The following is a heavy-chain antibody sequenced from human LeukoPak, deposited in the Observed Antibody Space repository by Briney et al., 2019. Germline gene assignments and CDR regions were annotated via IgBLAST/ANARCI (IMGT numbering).Heavy chain of an antibody. Sequence: ASVKVSCKASGYTFTSYAMNWVRQAPGQGLEWMGWIYTNTGNPTYAQGFTGRFVFSLDTSVSTAYLQISSLKAEDTAVYYCASVPAAKDYYYYGMDVWGQGTTVTVSS. J-gene: IGHJ6*02. CDR3: ASVPAAKDYYYYGMDV. V-gene: IGHV7-4-1*02. CDR2: IYTNTGNP. D-gene: IGHD2-2*01. CDR1: GYTFTSYA.